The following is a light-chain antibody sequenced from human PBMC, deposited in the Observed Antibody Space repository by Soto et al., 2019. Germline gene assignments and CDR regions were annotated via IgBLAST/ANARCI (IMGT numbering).Light chain of an antibody. J-gene: IGLJ1*01. CDR1: SSDVGSYNF. CDR2: EGS. CDR3: CSYADSSRIYV. V-gene: IGLV2-23*01. Sequence: QSALTQPASVSGSPGQSITISCTGTSSDVGSYNFVSWYQQHPGKAPKLMIYEGSKRPSRISNRFSGSKSGNTASLTISGLQAEDEAEYYCCSYADSSRIYVFGSGTPLTVL.